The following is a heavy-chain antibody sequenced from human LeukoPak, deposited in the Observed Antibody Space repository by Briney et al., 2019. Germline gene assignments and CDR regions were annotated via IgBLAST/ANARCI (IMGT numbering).Heavy chain of an antibody. CDR3: ARLTEMATIRYYYYGMDV. CDR2: IYYSGST. D-gene: IGHD5-24*01. J-gene: IGHJ6*02. Sequence: PSETLSLTCTVSGGSISSYYWSWLRQPPGKGLEWFGYIYYSGSTNYNPSLKSRVTISVDTSKNQFSLKLSSVTAADTAVYYCARLTEMATIRYYYYGMDVWGQGTTVTVSS. V-gene: IGHV4-59*08. CDR1: GGSISSYY.